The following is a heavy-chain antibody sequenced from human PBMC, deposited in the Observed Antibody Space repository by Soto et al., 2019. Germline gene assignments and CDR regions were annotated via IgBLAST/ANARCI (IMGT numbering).Heavy chain of an antibody. Sequence: GGSLRLSCAASGFTFRSFTMNWVRQAPGKGLEWISYISSAGDLILYADSVKGRFTIARDIAKNSLYLQMDSLRDEDSAVYYCATWAIAVGGEGFWGQGTLVTVSS. CDR2: ISSAGDLI. D-gene: IGHD2-21*01. CDR3: ATWAIAVGGEGF. CDR1: GFTFRSFT. V-gene: IGHV3-48*02. J-gene: IGHJ4*02.